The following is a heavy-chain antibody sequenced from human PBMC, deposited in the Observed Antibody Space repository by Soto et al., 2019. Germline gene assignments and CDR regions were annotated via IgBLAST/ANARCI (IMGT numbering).Heavy chain of an antibody. D-gene: IGHD3-10*01. Sequence: GGSLRLSCTASGFTFGDYAMSWVRQAPGKGLEWVGFIRSKAYGGTTEYAASVKGRFTISRDDSKSIAYLQMNSLKAEDTAVYYCTRDKAYYYGSGSYPHFDYWGQGTLVTVSS. CDR3: TRDKAYYYGSGSYPHFDY. CDR1: GFTFGDYA. J-gene: IGHJ4*02. V-gene: IGHV3-49*04. CDR2: IRSKAYGGTT.